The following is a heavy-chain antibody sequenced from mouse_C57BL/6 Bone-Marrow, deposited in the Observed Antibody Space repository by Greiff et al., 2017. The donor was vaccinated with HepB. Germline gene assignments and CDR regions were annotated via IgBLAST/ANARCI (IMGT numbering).Heavy chain of an antibody. D-gene: IGHD4-1*01. Sequence: EVQGVESGGGLVQPGGSLSLSCAASGFTFTDYYMSWVRQPPGKALEWLGFIRNKANGYTTEYSASVKGRFTISRDNSQSILYLQMNALRAEDSATYYCARYGTGTWYFDVWGTGTTVTVSS. CDR3: ARYGTGTWYFDV. J-gene: IGHJ1*03. CDR2: IRNKANGYTT. V-gene: IGHV7-3*01. CDR1: GFTFTDYY.